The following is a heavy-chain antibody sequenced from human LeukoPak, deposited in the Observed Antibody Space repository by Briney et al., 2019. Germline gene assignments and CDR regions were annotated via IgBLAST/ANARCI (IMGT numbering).Heavy chain of an antibody. J-gene: IGHJ4*02. V-gene: IGHV1-18*04. CDR1: GYTFSDYY. CDR2: ISAYNGNT. CDR3: ARDGSDWYYDILTGKKDLVDY. Sequence: ASVKVSCKTSGYTFSDYYIHWIRQAPGQGLEWMGWISAYNGNTNYAQKLQGRVTMTTDTSTSTAYMELRSLRSDDTAVYYCARDGSDWYYDILTGKKDLVDYWGQGTLVTVSS. D-gene: IGHD3-9*01.